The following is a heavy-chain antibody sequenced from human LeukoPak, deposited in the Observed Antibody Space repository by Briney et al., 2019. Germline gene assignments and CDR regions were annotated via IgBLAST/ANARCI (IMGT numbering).Heavy chain of an antibody. J-gene: IGHJ4*02. Sequence: ASVKVSCKASGYTFTSYHMHWVRQAPGQGLEWMGIINSNGGSTRYAEKFQGRVTMTRDMSTSTVYMELSSLRSGDTAVYYCVRGYSGTGDLDYWGQGTLVTVSS. CDR1: GYTFTSYH. D-gene: IGHD3-10*01. CDR3: VRGYSGTGDLDY. CDR2: INSNGGST. V-gene: IGHV1-46*01.